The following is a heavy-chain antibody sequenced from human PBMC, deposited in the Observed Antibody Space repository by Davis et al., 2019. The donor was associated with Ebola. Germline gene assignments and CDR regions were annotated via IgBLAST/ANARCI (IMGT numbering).Heavy chain of an antibody. D-gene: IGHD6-13*01. Sequence: MPGGSLRLSCAVSGGSISSSNWWSWVRQPPGKGLEWIGEIYHGGYFNYNPSLKSRVTISTDTSKNQFSLKLTSVTAADTAEYYCARDDAAGGLGYFDYWSQGTLVTVSS. CDR3: ARDDAAGGLGYFDY. J-gene: IGHJ4*02. CDR1: GGSISSSNW. V-gene: IGHV4-4*02. CDR2: IYHGGYF.